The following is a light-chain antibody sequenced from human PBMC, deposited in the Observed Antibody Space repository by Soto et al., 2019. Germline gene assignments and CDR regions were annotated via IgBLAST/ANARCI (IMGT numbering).Light chain of an antibody. CDR2: DSD. V-gene: IGLV1-51*01. CDR3: GAWDSSLNVVL. Sequence: QSVLTQPPSVSAAPGQKVTISCSGSSSNIENNYVSWYQQLPGTAPKLLIYDSDRRPSEIPDRLSGSKSGTSATLGITGLQTGDEDDYYCGAWDSSLNVVLLGGGTKLTVL. CDR1: SSNIENNY. J-gene: IGLJ2*01.